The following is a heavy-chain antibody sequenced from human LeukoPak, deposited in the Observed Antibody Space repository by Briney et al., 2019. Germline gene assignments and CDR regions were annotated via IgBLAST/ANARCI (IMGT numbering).Heavy chain of an antibody. J-gene: IGHJ4*02. CDR3: ARDTNWNFDY. D-gene: IGHD1-1*01. V-gene: IGHV3-30-3*01. CDR1: GFTFSSYA. CDR2: ISYDGSNK. Sequence: GGSLRLSCAASGFTFSSYAMHWVRQAPGKGLEWVAIISYDGSNKYYADSVKGRFTISRDNSKNTLYLQMNSLRAEDTAVCYCARDTNWNFDYWGQGTLVTVSS.